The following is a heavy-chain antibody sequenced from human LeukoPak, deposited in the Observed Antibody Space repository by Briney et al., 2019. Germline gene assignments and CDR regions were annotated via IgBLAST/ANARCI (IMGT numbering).Heavy chain of an antibody. J-gene: IGHJ6*01. V-gene: IGHV5-51*01. Sequence: GESLKISCKGSGYTFTDSWIAWVRQMPGKGLEWMGVIYPGASDTRYSPSFQGQITISADKSISTAYLQWSSLKASDTAMYYCARRHCSSPSCYLDYGMDVWGKGTSVTVSS. CDR1: GYTFTDSW. D-gene: IGHD2-2*01. CDR2: IYPGASDT. CDR3: ARRHCSSPSCYLDYGMDV.